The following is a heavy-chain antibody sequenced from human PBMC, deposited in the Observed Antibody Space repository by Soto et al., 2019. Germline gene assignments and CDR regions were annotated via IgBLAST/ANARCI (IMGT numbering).Heavy chain of an antibody. CDR2: INSDGSST. J-gene: IGHJ4*02. Sequence: HPGGSLRLSCAASGFTFSSDWMHWVRQAPGKGLVWVSRINSDGSSTSYADSVKGRFTISRDNAKNTLYLQMNSLRAEDTAVYYCARSGSYYNTLYFDYWGQGTLVTVSS. CDR3: ARSGSYYNTLYFDY. CDR1: GFTFSSDW. V-gene: IGHV3-74*01. D-gene: IGHD3-10*01.